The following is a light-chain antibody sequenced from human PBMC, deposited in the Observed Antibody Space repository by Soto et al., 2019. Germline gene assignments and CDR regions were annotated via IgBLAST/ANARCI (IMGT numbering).Light chain of an antibody. CDR3: SSYTSSTSYV. J-gene: IGLJ1*01. Sequence: QSALTQPASVSGSPGQSITISCTGTSSDVGSYNYVSWYQQYPGKAPKLMIYDVSNRPSGVSYRFSGSKSGNTASLTISGLQPEDEADYYCSSYTSSTSYVFGTGTKLTVL. CDR2: DVS. V-gene: IGLV2-14*01. CDR1: SSDVGSYNY.